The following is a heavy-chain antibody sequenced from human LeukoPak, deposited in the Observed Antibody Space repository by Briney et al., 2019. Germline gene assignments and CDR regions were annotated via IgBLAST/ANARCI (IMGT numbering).Heavy chain of an antibody. V-gene: IGHV3-49*04. Sequence: GRSLRLSCTASGFTFGDYAMSWVRQAPGKGLEWVGFIRSKAYGGTTEYAASVKGRFTISRDDSKSIAYLQMNSLETEDTAVYYCTRALYCSGGSCWPFDYWGQGTLVTVSS. CDR3: TRALYCSGGSCWPFDY. CDR1: GFTFGDYA. CDR2: IRSKAYGGTT. J-gene: IGHJ4*02. D-gene: IGHD2-15*01.